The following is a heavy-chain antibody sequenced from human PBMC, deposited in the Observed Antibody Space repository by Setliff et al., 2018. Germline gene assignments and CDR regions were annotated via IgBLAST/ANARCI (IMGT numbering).Heavy chain of an antibody. J-gene: IGHJ4*02. Sequence: TLSLTCAVYGGSFSGYYWSWIRQPPGKGLEWIGEVNHSGTTNYNPSLKSRVTISVDTSKNQFSLRLSSVTAADTAVYYCARSFSRREKFLLDYWGQGALVTVSS. CDR3: ARSFSRREKFLLDY. CDR1: GGSFSGYY. V-gene: IGHV4-34*01. CDR2: VNHSGTT.